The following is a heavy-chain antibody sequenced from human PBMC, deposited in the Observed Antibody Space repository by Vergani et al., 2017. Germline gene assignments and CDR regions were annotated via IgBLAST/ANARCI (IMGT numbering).Heavy chain of an antibody. CDR2: IRGSGGST. D-gene: IGHD3-10*01. CDR1: GLTFSSYA. Sequence: EVQLLESGGGLVQPGGSLRLFCAASGLTFSSYAMSWVRQAPGKGLGWVSAIRGSGGSTYYADSVKGRFTISRDKSKNTLYLQMNSLRAEDTAVYYCAKPYSGTGSMKGWFDPWGQGTLVTVSS. J-gene: IGHJ5*02. CDR3: AKPYSGTGSMKGWFDP. V-gene: IGHV3-23*01.